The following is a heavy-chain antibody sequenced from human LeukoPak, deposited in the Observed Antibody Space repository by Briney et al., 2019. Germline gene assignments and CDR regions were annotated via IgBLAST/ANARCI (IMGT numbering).Heavy chain of an antibody. V-gene: IGHV1-2*02. Sequence: ASVKVSCKASGGTFSSYAISWVRQAPGQGLEWMGWINPNSSGTNYAQKFQGRVTMTRDTSISTAYMELSRLRSDDTAVYYCAKDSTPYRGYDLGFDYWGQGTLVTVSS. CDR1: GGTFSSYA. D-gene: IGHD5-12*01. J-gene: IGHJ4*02. CDR2: INPNSSGT. CDR3: AKDSTPYRGYDLGFDY.